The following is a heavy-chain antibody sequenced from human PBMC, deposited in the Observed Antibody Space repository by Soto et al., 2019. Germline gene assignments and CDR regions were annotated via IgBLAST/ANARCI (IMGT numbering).Heavy chain of an antibody. V-gene: IGHV1-69*06. CDR1: GGTFSSYA. Sequence: QVQLVQSGAEVKKPGSSVKVSCKASGGTFSSYAISWVRQAPGQGLEWMGGLIPIFGTANYAQKVQGRVTITADKSTSTAYMELSSLRSEDTAVDYCARGGLAKTDAFDIWGQGTMVTVSS. CDR3: ARGGLAKTDAFDI. J-gene: IGHJ3*02. CDR2: LIPIFGTA. D-gene: IGHD3-16*01.